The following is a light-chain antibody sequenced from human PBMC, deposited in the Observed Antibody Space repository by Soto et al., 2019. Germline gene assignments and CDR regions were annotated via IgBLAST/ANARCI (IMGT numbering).Light chain of an antibody. J-gene: IGKJ4*01. Sequence: EFVLTQSPGTLSLSPGERATLSCRASQTVRNNYLAWYHQKPGQAPRLLIYDASSRATGIPDRFSGGGSGTDFTLTMSRLEPEDFAVYYCQQFRSYPLTFGGGTKVEIK. V-gene: IGKV3-20*01. CDR1: QTVRNNY. CDR2: DAS. CDR3: QQFRSYPLT.